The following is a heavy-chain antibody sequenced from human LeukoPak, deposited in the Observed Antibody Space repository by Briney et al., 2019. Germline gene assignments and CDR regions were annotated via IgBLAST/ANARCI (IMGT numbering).Heavy chain of an antibody. V-gene: IGHV3-23*01. CDR3: AKEEGYSGYDLVPYYFDY. CDR2: LRGRGGGT. J-gene: IGHJ4*02. CDR1: GFTFSNYA. D-gene: IGHD5-12*01. Sequence: GGSLRLSCAASGFTFSNYAMSWVRQAPGKGLEWVSTLRGRGGGTDYADSVKGRFTISRDTSKNTLYLQMNSLRAEDTAVYYCAKEEGYSGYDLVPYYFDYWGQGTLVTVSS.